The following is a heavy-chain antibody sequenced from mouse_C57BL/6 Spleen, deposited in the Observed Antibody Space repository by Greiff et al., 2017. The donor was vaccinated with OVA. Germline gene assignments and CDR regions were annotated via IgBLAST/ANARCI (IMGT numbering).Heavy chain of an antibody. V-gene: IGHV1-69*01. CDR2: IDPSDSYT. Sequence: QVQLQQPGAELGMPGASGKLSCKASGYTFTSYWMHWVKQRPGQGLEWIGEIDPSDSYTNYNQKFKGKSTLTVDKSSSTAYMQLSSLTSEDSAVYYCARCYYGYDSLFAYWGQGTLVTVSA. D-gene: IGHD2-2*01. CDR1: GYTFTSYW. CDR3: ARCYYGYDSLFAY. J-gene: IGHJ3*01.